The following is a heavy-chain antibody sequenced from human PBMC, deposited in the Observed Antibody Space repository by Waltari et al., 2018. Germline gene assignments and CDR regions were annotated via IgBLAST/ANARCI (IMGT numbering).Heavy chain of an antibody. Sequence: QVQLVQSGAEVKKPGSSVKVSCKASGGTFSSYAISWVRQAPGQGLEWMGGIIPIFGTANYAQKFQCRVTITADESTSTAYMELSSLRSEDTAVYYCAREGSGSYGGWYAFDIWGQGTMVTVSS. V-gene: IGHV1-69*13. CDR1: GGTFSSYA. CDR3: AREGSGSYGGWYAFDI. CDR2: IIPIFGTA. J-gene: IGHJ3*02. D-gene: IGHD1-26*01.